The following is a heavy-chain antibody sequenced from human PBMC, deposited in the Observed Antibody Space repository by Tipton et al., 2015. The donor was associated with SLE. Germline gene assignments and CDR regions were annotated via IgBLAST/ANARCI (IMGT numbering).Heavy chain of an antibody. J-gene: IGHJ5*02. Sequence: TLSLTCTVSGGSISSYYWSWIRQPPGKGLEWIGYIYYSGSTNYNPSLKSRVTISVDTSKNQFSLKLSSVTAADTAVYYCARGKKRAWFDPWGQGTLVTVSS. CDR3: ARGKKRAWFDP. CDR2: IYYSGST. V-gene: IGHV4-59*12. CDR1: GGSISSYY.